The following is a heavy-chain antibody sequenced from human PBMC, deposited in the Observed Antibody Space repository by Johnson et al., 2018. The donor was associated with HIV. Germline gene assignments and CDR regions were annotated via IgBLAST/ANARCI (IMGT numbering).Heavy chain of an antibody. J-gene: IGHJ3*02. CDR2: ISYDGSTK. CDR3: AKDLTQFLEWLYDTFDI. Sequence: QVQLVESGGGVVQPGRSLRLSCAASGFTFSNFGMHWVRQAPGKGLEWVAVISYDGSTKYYADSVKGRFTISRDNSKNTLYLQMNSLRAEDTAVYYCAKDLTQFLEWLYDTFDIWGQGTMVTVSS. D-gene: IGHD3-3*01. V-gene: IGHV3-30*18. CDR1: GFTFSNFG.